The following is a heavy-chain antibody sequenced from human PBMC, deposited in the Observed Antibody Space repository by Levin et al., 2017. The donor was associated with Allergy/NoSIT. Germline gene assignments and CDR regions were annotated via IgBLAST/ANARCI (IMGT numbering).Heavy chain of an antibody. D-gene: IGHD4-17*01. CDR2: VYYSGST. Sequence: SETLSLTCTVSGGSIYTGLHYWAWIRQPPGKGLEYVGNVYYSGSTNYNPSLKSRVTMSVDTSNNQFSLKLSSVTAADTAMYYCARQHYGRRRFDPWGRGTLVTVSS. CDR3: ARQHYGRRRFDP. V-gene: IGHV4-39*01. J-gene: IGHJ5*02. CDR1: GGSIYTGLHY.